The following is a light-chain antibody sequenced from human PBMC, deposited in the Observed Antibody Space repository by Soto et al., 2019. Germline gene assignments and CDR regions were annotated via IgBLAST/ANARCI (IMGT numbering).Light chain of an antibody. CDR2: GAS. J-gene: IGKJ1*01. CDR1: QSISSNF. CDR3: QQCNNWPRT. Sequence: IGLKHSLGTLSLSAGERAILSCRASQSISSNFLAWYQQKRGQAPRLLIHGASNRATGIPDRFSGSGSGTDFTLTITRLEPEDFAVYYCQQCNNWPRTFGQGSIVDI. V-gene: IGKV3-20*01.